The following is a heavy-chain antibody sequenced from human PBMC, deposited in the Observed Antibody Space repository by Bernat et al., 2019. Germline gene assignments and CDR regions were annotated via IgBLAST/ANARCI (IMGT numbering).Heavy chain of an antibody. D-gene: IGHD6-13*01. V-gene: IGHV1-2*04. CDR2: INPNSGGT. CDR1: GYTFTGYY. J-gene: IGHJ3*02. CDR3: ARGRGIAAAGHAAFDI. Sequence: QVQLVQSGAEVKKPGASVKVSCKASGYTFTGYYMHWVRQAPGQGLEWMGWINPNSGGTNYAQKCQGWVTMTRDTSISTAYMELSRLRSDDTAVYYCARGRGIAAAGHAAFDIWGQGTMVTVSS.